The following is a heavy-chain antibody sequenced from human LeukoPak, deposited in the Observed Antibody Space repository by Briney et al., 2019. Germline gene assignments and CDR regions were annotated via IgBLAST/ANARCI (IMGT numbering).Heavy chain of an antibody. Sequence: SETLSLTCTVSGGPISSSSYYWGGIRHPLGKGLEWIGSIYYSGSTYYNPSLKSRVTISVDTSKNQFSLKLSSVTAADTAVYYCARRGYSEFDYWGQGTLVTVSS. CDR3: ARRGYSEFDY. J-gene: IGHJ4*02. CDR1: GGPISSSSYY. D-gene: IGHD6-25*01. CDR2: IYYSGST. V-gene: IGHV4-39*01.